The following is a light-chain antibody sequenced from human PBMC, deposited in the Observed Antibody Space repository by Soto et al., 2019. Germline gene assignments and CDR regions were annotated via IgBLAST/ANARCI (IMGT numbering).Light chain of an antibody. V-gene: IGKV3-20*01. Sequence: EVVLTQSPGTLSLSPGERATLSCRASPSVSSSDLAWYQQKPGQAPRLLISGASGRATGIPDRFSASGSGTDFTLTISRLEPEDSAVFYCHLYGASPPTFGQGTKVEI. J-gene: IGKJ1*01. CDR3: HLYGASPPT. CDR2: GAS. CDR1: PSVSSSD.